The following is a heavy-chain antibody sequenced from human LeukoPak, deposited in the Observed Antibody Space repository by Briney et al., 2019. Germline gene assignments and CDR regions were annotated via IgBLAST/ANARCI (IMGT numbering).Heavy chain of an antibody. CDR1: GGSISSGGYS. CDR3: ARENDYFDY. CDR2: IYQSGST. V-gene: IGHV4-30-2*01. Sequence: SETLSLTCAVSGGSISSGGYSWSWIRQPPGAGLEWIGYIYQSGSTYYNLSLKSRVTISADRSKNQFSLKLIFVTAADTAVYYCARENDYFDYWGQGTLVTVSS. J-gene: IGHJ4*02.